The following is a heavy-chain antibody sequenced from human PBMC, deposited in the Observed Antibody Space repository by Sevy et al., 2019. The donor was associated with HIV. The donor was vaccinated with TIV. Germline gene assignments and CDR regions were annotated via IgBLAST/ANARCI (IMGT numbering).Heavy chain of an antibody. Sequence: GGSLRLSCAASGFTFSDVWMSWVRQAPGKGLEWVGRIQSKTDGGTTDYAEPVKDRFTISRDDSKNTLYLQMNSLKTEDTAVYYCTTEALDGDYGDYYYYGMDVWGQGTTVTVSS. CDR3: TTEALDGDYGDYYYYGMDV. CDR2: IQSKTDGGTT. V-gene: IGHV3-15*01. CDR1: GFTFSDVW. D-gene: IGHD4-17*01. J-gene: IGHJ6*02.